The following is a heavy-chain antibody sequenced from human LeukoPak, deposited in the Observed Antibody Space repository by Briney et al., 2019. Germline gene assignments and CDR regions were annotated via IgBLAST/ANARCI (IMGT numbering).Heavy chain of an antibody. J-gene: IGHJ3*02. D-gene: IGHD6-13*01. CDR1: EYTFTSYY. V-gene: IGHV1-46*01. CDR2: MNPSGGTT. Sequence: GASVKVSCKASEYTFTSYYIHWVRQAPGQGLEWMGIMNPSGGTTTYAQKFQGRVTMTRDTSTSTVYMELSSLRSEDTAVYYCARSHGSGSSWYSRPGDAFDIWGQGTMVTVSS. CDR3: ARSHGSGSSWYSRPGDAFDI.